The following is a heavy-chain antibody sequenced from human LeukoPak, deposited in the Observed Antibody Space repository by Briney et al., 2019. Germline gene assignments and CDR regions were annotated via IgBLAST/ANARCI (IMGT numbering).Heavy chain of an antibody. J-gene: IGHJ5*01. Sequence: GGSLRLSCAASGFTYNNYAMSGLRQAPGKGLEGVSSLSDNGGSPYYADSVKGRFTISRDNSKNTLYLHMNSLRVEGTAVYYCAIDPDTYSSRWFDSWGQGTLVTDSS. CDR2: LSDNGGSP. CDR3: AIDPDTYSSRWFDS. D-gene: IGHD2-21*01. CDR1: GFTYNNYA. V-gene: IGHV3-23*01.